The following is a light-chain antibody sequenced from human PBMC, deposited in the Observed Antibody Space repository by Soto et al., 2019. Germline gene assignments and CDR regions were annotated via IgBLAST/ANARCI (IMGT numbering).Light chain of an antibody. CDR3: SSYTSSSTLYV. J-gene: IGLJ1*01. CDR2: EVS. CDR1: SSDVGGYNY. V-gene: IGLV2-14*01. Sequence: SALSQPRSASGSLGQSVTISCTGTSSDVGGYNYVSWYQQHPGKAPKLMIYEVSNRPSGVSNRFSGSKSGNTASLTISGLQAEDEADYYCSSYTSSSTLYVFGTGTKVTVL.